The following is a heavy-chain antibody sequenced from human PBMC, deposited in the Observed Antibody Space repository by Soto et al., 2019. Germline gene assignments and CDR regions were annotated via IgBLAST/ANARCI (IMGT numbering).Heavy chain of an antibody. D-gene: IGHD1-7*01. CDR3: AHRSASQLELRY. Sequence: QITLKESGPTLVKPTQTLTLTCTFSGFSLSTGGVGVGWIRQPPGKALEWLGFIFWDDDKRYSPSLKSRLTITKDTSKNQVVLTITNMDPVDTATYYCAHRSASQLELRYWGQGTLVTVSS. J-gene: IGHJ4*02. CDR1: GFSLSTGGVG. V-gene: IGHV2-5*02. CDR2: IFWDDDK.